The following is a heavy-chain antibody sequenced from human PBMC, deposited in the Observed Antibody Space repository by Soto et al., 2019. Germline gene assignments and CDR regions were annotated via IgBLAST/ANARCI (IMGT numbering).Heavy chain of an antibody. CDR2: FDPEDGET. V-gene: IGHV1-24*01. Sequence: ASVKVSCKVSGYTLTELSMHWVRQAPGKGLEWMGGFDPEDGETIYAQKFQGRVTMTEDTSTDTAYMELSSLRSEDTAVYYRATDRRAYEAFDIWGQGTMVTVSS. CDR3: ATDRRAYEAFDI. J-gene: IGHJ3*02. D-gene: IGHD5-12*01. CDR1: GYTLTELS.